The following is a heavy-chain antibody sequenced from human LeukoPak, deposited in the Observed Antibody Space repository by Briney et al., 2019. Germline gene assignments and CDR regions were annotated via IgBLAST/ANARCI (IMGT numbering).Heavy chain of an antibody. CDR1: GYTFTSYY. D-gene: IGHD5-24*01. Sequence: ASVKVSCKASGYTFTSYYMHWVRQAPGQGLEWMGIINPSGGSTSYAQKSQGRVTMTRDTSTSTVYMELSSLRSEDTAVYYCAVEMATMADYWGQGTLVTVSS. J-gene: IGHJ4*02. CDR2: INPSGGST. CDR3: AVEMATMADY. V-gene: IGHV1-46*01.